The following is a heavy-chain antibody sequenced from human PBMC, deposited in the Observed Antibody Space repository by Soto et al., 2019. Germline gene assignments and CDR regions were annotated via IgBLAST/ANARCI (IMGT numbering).Heavy chain of an antibody. CDR2: IYHSGST. V-gene: IGHV4-4*02. J-gene: IGHJ4*02. CDR3: ASRADAITMIVVVPRGGFDY. CDR1: GGSISTTNW. Sequence: SLTCAVGGGSISTTNWRSWVRQPPGKGLEWIGEIYHSGSTNYNPSLKSRVTISVDKSKNQFSLKLSSVTAADTAVYYCASRADAITMIVVVPRGGFDYWGQGTLVTVSS. D-gene: IGHD3-22*01.